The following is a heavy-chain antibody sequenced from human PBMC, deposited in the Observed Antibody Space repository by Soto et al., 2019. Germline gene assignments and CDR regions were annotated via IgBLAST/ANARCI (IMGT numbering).Heavy chain of an antibody. CDR3: ARGGTGTRNNHRLDP. CDR1: GGSFSGYY. J-gene: IGHJ5*02. CDR2: IHRLGST. V-gene: IGHV4-34*01. D-gene: IGHD1-1*01. Sequence: PSETLSLTCAVYGGSFSGYYWSWIRQPPGKGVGWIGDIHRLGSTSCCASRKRRATISLASSKNQYTQKLSSVTAADTAVYYCARGGTGTRNNHRLDPWRQRTQVTVSS.